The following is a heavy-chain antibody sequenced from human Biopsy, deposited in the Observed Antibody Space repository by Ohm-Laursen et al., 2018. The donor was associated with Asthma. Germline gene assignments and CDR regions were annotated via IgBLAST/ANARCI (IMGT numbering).Heavy chain of an antibody. CDR1: GFSFSEFV. V-gene: IGHV3-30*18. D-gene: IGHD1-1*01. Sequence: SLRLSCAASGFSFSEFVMHWVRQAPGKGLEWVAVISYDGSTKYYADSVKGRFTISRDNSKNTLYLQMSSLRVEDTAVYYCAKDPRICDDNVAGMDVWGQGTAVNVSS. CDR3: AKDPRICDDNVAGMDV. CDR2: ISYDGSTK. J-gene: IGHJ6*02.